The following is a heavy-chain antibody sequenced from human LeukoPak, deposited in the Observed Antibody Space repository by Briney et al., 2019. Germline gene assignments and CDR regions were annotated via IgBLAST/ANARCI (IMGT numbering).Heavy chain of an antibody. J-gene: IGHJ5*02. CDR3: ARDVPHNWFDT. CDR2: INSDGGGA. Sequence: GGSLSLSCAASGITFGNNSMHWVRQGPGKGLVWISRINSDGGGAIYADSVKGRFTVSRDNAKNTLYLQMNSLRAEDTAVYYCARDVPHNWFDTWGQGTLVTVSS. V-gene: IGHV3-74*01. CDR1: GITFGNNS.